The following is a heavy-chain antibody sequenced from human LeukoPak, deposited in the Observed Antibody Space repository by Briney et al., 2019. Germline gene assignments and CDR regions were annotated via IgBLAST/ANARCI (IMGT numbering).Heavy chain of an antibody. CDR3: ARDYYDSSGYYTDY. V-gene: IGHV1-18*01. J-gene: IGHJ4*02. CDR2: ISAYNGNT. CDR1: GYTFTSYG. Sequence: ASVKVSCKASGYTFTSYGISWVRQAPGQGLEWMGWISAYNGNTNYAQKLQGRVTMTTDTSTSIAYMELRSLRSDDTAVYYCARDYYDSSGYYTDYWGQGTLVTVSS. D-gene: IGHD3-22*01.